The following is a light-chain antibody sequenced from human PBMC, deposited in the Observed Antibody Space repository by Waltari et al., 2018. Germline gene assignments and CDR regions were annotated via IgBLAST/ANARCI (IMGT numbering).Light chain of an antibody. Sequence: EVVMTQSPAALSVSPGERVTLSGNASQNIDNNLAWYQQKPGQSPRLLIDGASTRATGVPARFSGSGSGTEFTLTISSLQSEDCAVFYCQQYNRWPPLTFGGGTKVEIK. J-gene: IGKJ4*01. CDR1: QNIDNN. V-gene: IGKV3-15*01. CDR3: QQYNRWPPLT. CDR2: GAS.